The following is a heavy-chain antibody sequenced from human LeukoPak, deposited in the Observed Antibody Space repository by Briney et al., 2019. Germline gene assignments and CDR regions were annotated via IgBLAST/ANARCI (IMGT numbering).Heavy chain of an antibody. V-gene: IGHV3-30*18. CDR3: AKDLDPQYYYYGMDV. CDR2: ISYDGSNK. Sequence: GGSLRLSCAASGFTFSSYGMHWVRQAPGKGLEWVAVISYDGSNKYYADSVKGRFTISRDNSKNTLYLQMNSLRAEDTAVYYCAKDLDPQYYYYGMDVWGQGTTVTVSS. CDR1: GFTFSSYG. J-gene: IGHJ6*02.